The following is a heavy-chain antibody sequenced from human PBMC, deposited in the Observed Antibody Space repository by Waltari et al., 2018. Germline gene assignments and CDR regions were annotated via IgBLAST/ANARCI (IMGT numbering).Heavy chain of an antibody. D-gene: IGHD2-15*01. J-gene: IGHJ4*02. Sequence: QVQLQESGPGLVKPSETLSLTCTVSGYSISSGYYWGWIRQPPGKGLEWIGSIYHSGSTSYNPSRKGRVTISVDTSKNQFSLKLSSVTAADTAVYYCASGIYCSGGSCYPFIDYWGQGTLVTVSS. CDR3: ASGIYCSGGSCYPFIDY. V-gene: IGHV4-38-2*02. CDR2: IYHSGST. CDR1: GYSISSGYY.